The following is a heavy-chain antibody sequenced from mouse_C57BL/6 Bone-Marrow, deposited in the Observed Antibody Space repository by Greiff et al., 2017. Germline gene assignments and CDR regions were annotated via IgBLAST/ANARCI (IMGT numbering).Heavy chain of an antibody. J-gene: IGHJ2*01. Sequence: VQLQQSGAELARPGASVKMSCKASGYTFTSYTMHWVKQRPGQGLEWIGYINPSSGYTKYNQKFKDKATLTADKSSSTAYMQLSSLTSEDSAVYYGARRLTGTRGDYWGQGTTLTVSS. V-gene: IGHV1-4*01. CDR2: INPSSGYT. CDR3: ARRLTGTRGDY. D-gene: IGHD4-1*01. CDR1: GYTFTSYT.